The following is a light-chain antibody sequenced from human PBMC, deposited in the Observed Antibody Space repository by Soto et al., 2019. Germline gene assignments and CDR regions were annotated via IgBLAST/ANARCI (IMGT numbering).Light chain of an antibody. CDR2: EGT. CDR1: NNDVGNYDL. CDR3: CSYAGSSTYVI. J-gene: IGLJ2*01. Sequence: QSALTQPASVSGSPGQSITISCTGTNNDVGNYDLVSWYQQHPGKAPKLMIYEGTKRPSGVSNRFSGSKSGNTASLTISGLQAEDEADYYCCSYAGSSTYVIFGGGTKLTVL. V-gene: IGLV2-23*01.